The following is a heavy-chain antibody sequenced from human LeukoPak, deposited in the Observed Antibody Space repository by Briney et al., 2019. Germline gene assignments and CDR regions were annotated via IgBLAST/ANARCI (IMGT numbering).Heavy chain of an antibody. CDR1: GYTFGKYA. J-gene: IGHJ4*02. V-gene: IGHV1-3*01. Sequence: ASVKVSCKASGYTFGKYAIQWVRQAPGQRLEWMGWIDGGNGDTRFSQKFQDRVSLTRDTSATTAYMELTSLRSEDTAVYYCARDQSGDIRVDFDYWGQGTLVTVSS. CDR3: ARDQSGDIRVDFDY. D-gene: IGHD2-15*01. CDR2: IDGGNGDT.